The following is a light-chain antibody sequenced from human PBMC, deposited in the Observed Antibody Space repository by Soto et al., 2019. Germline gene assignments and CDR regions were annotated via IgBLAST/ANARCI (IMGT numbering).Light chain of an antibody. Sequence: EIVLTQSPGTLSLSPGERATLSCRASQSVRNNYLARYQQKPGQAPRLLIYGVFTRATGVPDRFSGSGSETDFTLTITRLEPEDFAVYYCQQYGTSPQFTFGPGTKVDI. CDR1: QSVRNNY. CDR2: GVF. V-gene: IGKV3-20*01. CDR3: QQYGTSPQFT. J-gene: IGKJ3*01.